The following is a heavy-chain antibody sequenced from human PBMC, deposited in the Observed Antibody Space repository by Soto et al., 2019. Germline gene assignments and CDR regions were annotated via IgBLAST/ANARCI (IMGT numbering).Heavy chain of an antibody. V-gene: IGHV1-69*01. CDR3: ARDRNYYDSSALYYFDY. Sequence: QVQLVQSGAEVKKPGSSVKVSCKASGGTFSSYAISWVRQAPGQGLEWMGGIIPIFGTANYAQKFQGRVTITAGESTSTAYMELSSLRSEDTAVYYCARDRNYYDSSALYYFDYWGQGTLVTVSS. D-gene: IGHD3-22*01. J-gene: IGHJ4*02. CDR1: GGTFSSYA. CDR2: IIPIFGTA.